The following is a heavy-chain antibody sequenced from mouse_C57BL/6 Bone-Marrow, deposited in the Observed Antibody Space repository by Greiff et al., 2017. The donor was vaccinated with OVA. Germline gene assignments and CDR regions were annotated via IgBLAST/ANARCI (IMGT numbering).Heavy chain of an antibody. CDR1: GFNIKDYY. Sequence: VQLQQSGVELVRPGASVKLSCTASGFNIKDYYMHWVKQRPEQGLEWIGRIDPEDGDTEYAPKFQGKATMTADTSSNTAYLQLSSLTSEDTAVYYCTTGDGYPAWFAYWGQGTLVTVSA. V-gene: IGHV14-1*01. CDR3: TTGDGYPAWFAY. D-gene: IGHD2-3*01. CDR2: IDPEDGDT. J-gene: IGHJ3*01.